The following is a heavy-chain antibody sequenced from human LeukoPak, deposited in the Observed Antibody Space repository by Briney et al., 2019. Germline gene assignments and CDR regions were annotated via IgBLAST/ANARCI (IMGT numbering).Heavy chain of an antibody. J-gene: IGHJ5*02. V-gene: IGHV4-4*07. CDR1: GGSLSSYY. Sequence: PSETLSLTCSVSGGSLSSYYWTWIRQPAGKGLESIGRIFTTGSTNYNPSLMSRVTMSVDTSKNQFSLKMRSVTAADTAVYYCARGDGSTMIRGVSRYGWLDPWGQGTLVTVSS. CDR2: IFTTGST. CDR3: ARGDGSTMIRGVSRYGWLDP. D-gene: IGHD3-10*01.